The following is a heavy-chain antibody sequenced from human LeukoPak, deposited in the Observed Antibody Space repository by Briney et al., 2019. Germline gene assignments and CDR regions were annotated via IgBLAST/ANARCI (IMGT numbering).Heavy chain of an antibody. CDR1: GGTFSSYT. CDR2: IIPILGIA. V-gene: IGHV1-69*04. Sequence: SVKVSCKASGGTFSSYTISWVRQAPGQGLEWMGRIIPILGIADYAQKFQGRVTITADKSTSTAYMELSSLRSEDTAVYYCARDPGDGYNLDYWGQGTLVTVSS. CDR3: ARDPGDGYNLDY. J-gene: IGHJ4*02. D-gene: IGHD5-24*01.